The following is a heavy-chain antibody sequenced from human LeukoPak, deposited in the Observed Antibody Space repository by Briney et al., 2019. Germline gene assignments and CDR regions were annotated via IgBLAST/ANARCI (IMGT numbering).Heavy chain of an antibody. J-gene: IGHJ4*02. D-gene: IGHD6-6*01. Sequence: SVKVSCKASGGTFSSYAISWVRQAPGQGLEWMGGIIPIFGPANYAQKFQGRVTITTDESTSTAYMELSSLRSEDTAVYYCARFKPGSSSREFDYWGQGTLVTVSS. V-gene: IGHV1-69*05. CDR2: IIPIFGPA. CDR1: GGTFSSYA. CDR3: ARFKPGSSSREFDY.